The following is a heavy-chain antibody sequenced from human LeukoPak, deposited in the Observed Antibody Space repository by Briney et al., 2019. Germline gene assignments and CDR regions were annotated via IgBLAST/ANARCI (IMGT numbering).Heavy chain of an antibody. V-gene: IGHV1-18*01. Sequence: ASVKVSCKASGYTFTSYGISWVRQAPGQGRGGMGWISADNGNTNYAQKLQGRVTMTTDTSTSTAYMELRSLRSDDTAVYYCARVGAYVWGSYRYTGSDFDYWGQGTLVTVSS. CDR2: ISADNGNT. J-gene: IGHJ4*02. CDR3: ARVGAYVWGSYRYTGSDFDY. D-gene: IGHD3-16*02. CDR1: GYTFTSYG.